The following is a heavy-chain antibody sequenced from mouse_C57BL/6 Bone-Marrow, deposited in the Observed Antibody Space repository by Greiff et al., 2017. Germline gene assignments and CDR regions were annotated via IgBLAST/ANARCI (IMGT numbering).Heavy chain of an antibody. CDR3: ARSKNWDSWFAY. CDR1: GYAFTNYL. Sequence: VQLQQSGAELVRPGTSVKVSCKASGYAFTNYLIEWVKQRPGQGLEWIGVINPGSGGTNYNEKFKGKATLTADKSSSTAYMQLSSLTSEDSAVYFCARSKNWDSWFAYWGQVTLVTVSA. J-gene: IGHJ3*01. V-gene: IGHV1-54*01. CDR2: INPGSGGT. D-gene: IGHD4-1*01.